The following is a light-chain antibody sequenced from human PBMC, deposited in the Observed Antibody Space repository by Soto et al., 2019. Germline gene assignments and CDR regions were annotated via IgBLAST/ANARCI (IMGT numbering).Light chain of an antibody. Sequence: EIVMTQSPATLSVSAGERVTLSCRASQSISSSLAWYQQKPGQAPSPLFYGASTRASGVPARFSGSGSGTEFTLTISSLQSEDFAVYYCHQYNGWPRTFGQGTKVEI. CDR3: HQYNGWPRT. CDR2: GAS. J-gene: IGKJ1*01. V-gene: IGKV3-15*01. CDR1: QSISSS.